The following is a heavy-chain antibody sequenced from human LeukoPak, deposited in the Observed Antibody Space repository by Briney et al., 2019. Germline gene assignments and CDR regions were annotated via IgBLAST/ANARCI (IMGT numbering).Heavy chain of an antibody. V-gene: IGHV4-39*01. CDR2: IYYSGST. Sequence: SETLSLTCTVSGGSISSSSYYWGWIRQPPGKGLEWIGSIYYSGSTYYNPSLKSRVTISVDTSKNQFSLKLSSVTAADTAAYYCARHYSIFGVVIHFDYWGQGTLVTVSS. D-gene: IGHD3-3*01. CDR3: ARHYSIFGVVIHFDY. CDR1: GGSISSSSYY. J-gene: IGHJ4*02.